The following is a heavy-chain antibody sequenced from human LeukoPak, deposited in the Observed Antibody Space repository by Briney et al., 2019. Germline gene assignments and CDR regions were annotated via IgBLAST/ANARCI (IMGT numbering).Heavy chain of an antibody. D-gene: IGHD3-22*01. CDR3: ARRGYYDSSGYYSRDDAFDI. J-gene: IGHJ3*02. V-gene: IGHV4-59*12. CDR2: IYYSGST. CDR1: GGSISSYY. Sequence: SETLSLTCTVSGGSISSYYWSWIRQPPGKGLEWIGYIYYSGSTNYNPSLKSRVTISVDKSKNQFSLKLSSVTAADTAVYYCARRGYYDSSGYYSRDDAFDIWGQGTMVTVSS.